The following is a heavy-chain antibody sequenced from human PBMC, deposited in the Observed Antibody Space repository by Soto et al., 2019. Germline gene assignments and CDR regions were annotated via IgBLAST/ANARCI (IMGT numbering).Heavy chain of an antibody. CDR3: AKVNWNQGPVDY. D-gene: IGHD1-20*01. J-gene: IGHJ4*02. CDR1: EFTIISYA. Sequence: LRHWCAASEFTIISYAMILVRQAPGKGLEWVSAISGSGGSTYYADSVKGRFTISRDNSKNTLYLQMNSLRAEDTAVYYCAKVNWNQGPVDYWGQGTLVTVSS. V-gene: IGHV3-23*01. CDR2: ISGSGGST.